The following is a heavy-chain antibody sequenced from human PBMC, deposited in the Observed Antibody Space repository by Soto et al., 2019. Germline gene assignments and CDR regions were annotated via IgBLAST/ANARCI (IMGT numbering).Heavy chain of an antibody. J-gene: IGHJ4*02. D-gene: IGHD3-22*01. V-gene: IGHV3-21*01. Sequence: GGFPILSSAASRLTFGVYGRILVRTAKGKGLEWVSSIIISSSSIYYADSLKGRFTISRDNAKNSLYLHMNSLTAEDTAVYYCARGYDTSGYWTAFDSWGQGAMVNVS. CDR2: IIISSSSI. CDR3: ARGYDTSGYWTAFDS. CDR1: RLTFGVYG.